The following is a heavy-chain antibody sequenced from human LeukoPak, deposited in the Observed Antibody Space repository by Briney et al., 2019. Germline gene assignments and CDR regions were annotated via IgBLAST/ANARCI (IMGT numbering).Heavy chain of an antibody. J-gene: IGHJ4*02. D-gene: IGHD1-1*01. V-gene: IGHV4-30-4*01. CDR1: GGSISSGDCY. Sequence: SETLSLTCTVSGGSISSGDCYWSWIRQPPGKGLEWIGYIYYSGSTYYNPSLKSRVTISVDTSKNQFSLKLSSVTAADTAVYYCASGDNDPLFDYWGQGTLVTVSS. CDR2: IYYSGST. CDR3: ASGDNDPLFDY.